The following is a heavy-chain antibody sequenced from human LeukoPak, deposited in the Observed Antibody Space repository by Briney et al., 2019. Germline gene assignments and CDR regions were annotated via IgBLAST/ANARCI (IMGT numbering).Heavy chain of an antibody. CDR1: GFTFSSYT. CDR2: VSSTSRYI. Sequence: PGGSLRLSCAAAGFTFSSYTMNWVRQAPGKGLEWVSSVSSTSRYIYYADSMKGRFTISRDNAKNSLYLQMNSLRAEDTAVYYCARDGQDDYVWGSYRNHYYYYYGMDVWGQGTTVTVSS. CDR3: ARDGQDDYVWGSYRNHYYYYYGMDV. D-gene: IGHD3-16*02. J-gene: IGHJ6*02. V-gene: IGHV3-21*04.